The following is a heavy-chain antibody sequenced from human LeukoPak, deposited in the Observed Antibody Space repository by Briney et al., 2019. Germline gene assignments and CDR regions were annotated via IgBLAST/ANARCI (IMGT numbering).Heavy chain of an antibody. J-gene: IGHJ6*04. V-gene: IGHV3-74*01. D-gene: IGHD3-3*01. Sequence: GGSLRLSCAPSGFTFSMFLMRWVRQAPGKGLVWVSRINGDGSSTNYADSVKGGFTISRDNAKRTLYLHICSLRAQATALYFFTRYYYEQHYECWGTGTMVTASS. CDR2: INGDGSST. CDR3: TRYYYEQHYEC. CDR1: GFTFSMFL.